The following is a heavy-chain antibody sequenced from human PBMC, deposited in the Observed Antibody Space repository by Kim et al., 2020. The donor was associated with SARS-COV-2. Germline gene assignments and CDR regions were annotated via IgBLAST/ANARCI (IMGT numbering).Heavy chain of an antibody. CDR2: ISGSGGST. V-gene: IGHV3-23*01. CDR1: GFTFSSYA. J-gene: IGHJ2*01. CDR3: AKDSGSLRFLEWLNVWYFDL. Sequence: GGSLRLSCAASGFTFSSYAMSWVRQAPGKGLEWVSAISGSGGSTYYADSVKGRFTISRDNSKNTLYLQMNSLRAEDTAVYYCAKDSGSLRFLEWLNVWYFDLWGRGTLVTVSS. D-gene: IGHD3-3*01.